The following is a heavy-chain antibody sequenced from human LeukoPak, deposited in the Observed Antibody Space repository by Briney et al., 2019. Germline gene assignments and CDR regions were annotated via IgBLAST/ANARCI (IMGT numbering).Heavy chain of an antibody. CDR1: GFTFRSHA. D-gene: IGHD4-23*01. Sequence: PGGSLRLSCVGSGFTFRSHAMSWVRQAPEKGLEFVSGIYENGGTTYYADSVKGRFTISRDNAKNSLYLQMNSLRAEDMALYYCAKDIYGGNSFAWNFDYWGQGTLVTVSS. CDR3: AKDIYGGNSFAWNFDY. CDR2: IYENGGTT. V-gene: IGHV3-20*04. J-gene: IGHJ4*02.